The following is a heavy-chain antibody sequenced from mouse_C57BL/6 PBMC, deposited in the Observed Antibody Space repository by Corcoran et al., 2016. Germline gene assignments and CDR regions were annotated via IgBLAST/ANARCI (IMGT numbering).Heavy chain of an antibody. Sequence: QVQLQQSGPELVKTGASVKISCKASGYSFTSYYIHWVKQRPGQGLEWIGWIYPGSGNTKYNEKFKGKATLTADTSSSTAYMQLSSLTSEDSAVYYCARNGNYGAWFAYWGQGTLVTVSA. J-gene: IGHJ3*01. D-gene: IGHD2-1*01. CDR1: GYSFTSYY. V-gene: IGHV1-66*01. CDR2: IYPGSGNT. CDR3: ARNGNYGAWFAY.